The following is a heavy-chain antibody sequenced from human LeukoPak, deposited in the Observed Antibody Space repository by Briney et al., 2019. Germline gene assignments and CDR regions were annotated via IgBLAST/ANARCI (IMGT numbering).Heavy chain of an antibody. CDR1: GVTPSTYA. J-gene: IGHJ4*02. D-gene: IGHD7-27*01. CDR2: ISSSGSGDNT. CDR3: AGSLGPLTEY. V-gene: IGHV3-23*01. Sequence: GGSLRLSCAASGVTPSTYAMSWARQAPGKGLEWVSGISSSGSGDNTYYADSVKGRFTTSRDNSKNMLYLQMNSLRAEDTAMYYCAGSLGPLTEYWGQGTLVTVSS.